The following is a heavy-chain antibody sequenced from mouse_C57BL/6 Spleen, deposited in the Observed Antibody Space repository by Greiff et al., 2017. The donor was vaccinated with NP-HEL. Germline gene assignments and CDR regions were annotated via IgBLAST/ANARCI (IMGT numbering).Heavy chain of an antibody. Sequence: VQLKQSGPELVKPGASVKISCKASGYSFTDYNMNWVKQSNGKSLEWIGVINPNYGTTSYNQKFKGKATLTVDQSSSTAYMQLNSLTSEDSAVYYCASYYYGSRDYYAMDYWGQGTSVTVSS. J-gene: IGHJ4*01. CDR3: ASYYYGSRDYYAMDY. CDR1: GYSFTDYN. D-gene: IGHD1-1*01. CDR2: INPNYGTT. V-gene: IGHV1-39*01.